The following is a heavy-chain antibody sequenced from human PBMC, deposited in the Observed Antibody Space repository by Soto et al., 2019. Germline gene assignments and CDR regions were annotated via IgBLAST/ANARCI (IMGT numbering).Heavy chain of an antibody. Sequence: SETLSLTCTVSGGSISSSSYYWGWIRQPPGKGLEWIGSIYYSGSTYYNPSLKSRVTISVDTSKNQFSLKLSSVTAADTAVYYCARTKRGPYDFWSGYYFPFDYWGQGTLDTVSS. CDR2: IYYSGST. J-gene: IGHJ4*02. V-gene: IGHV4-39*01. D-gene: IGHD3-3*01. CDR3: ARTKRGPYDFWSGYYFPFDY. CDR1: GGSISSSSYY.